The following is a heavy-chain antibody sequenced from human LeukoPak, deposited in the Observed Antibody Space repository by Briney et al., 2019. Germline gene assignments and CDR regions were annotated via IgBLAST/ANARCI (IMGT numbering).Heavy chain of an antibody. Sequence: GGSLRLSCAASGFTFSDYYITWIRQAPGKGLEWVSCISSSGSTIFYADSVKGRFTISRDNAKSSLFLQMNSLRAEDTAVYYCARVNRVTAIQELDYWGQGTLVTVSS. D-gene: IGHD2-21*02. J-gene: IGHJ4*02. CDR3: ARVNRVTAIQELDY. V-gene: IGHV3-11*01. CDR2: ISSSGSTI. CDR1: GFTFSDYY.